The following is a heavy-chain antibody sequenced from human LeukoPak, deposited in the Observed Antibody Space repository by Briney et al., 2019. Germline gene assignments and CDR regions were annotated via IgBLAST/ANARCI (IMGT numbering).Heavy chain of an antibody. CDR3: ARGLADSISSIYYYYYMDV. J-gene: IGHJ6*03. CDR2: ISSNGGST. Sequence: GGSLRLSCAASGFTFSSYAMHWVRQAPGKGLEYVSSISSNGGSTYYVNSVKGRFTISRDNSKNTLYLQMGSLRAEDMAVYYCARGLADSISSIYYYYYMDVWGKGTTVTVSS. CDR1: GFTFSSYA. V-gene: IGHV3-64*01. D-gene: IGHD6-6*01.